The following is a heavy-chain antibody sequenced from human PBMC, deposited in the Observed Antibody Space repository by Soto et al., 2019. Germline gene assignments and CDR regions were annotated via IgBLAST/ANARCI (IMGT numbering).Heavy chain of an antibody. J-gene: IGHJ4*02. V-gene: IGHV3-30*18. D-gene: IGHD2-21*02. CDR1: GFTFSSYG. CDR3: ANGKRSANCGGDCGPDC. CDR2: ISYDGSNK. Sequence: QVQLVESGGGVVQPGRSLRLSSAASGFTFSSYGMHWVRQAPGKGLEWVAVISYDGSNKYYADSVKGRFTISRDKSKNTLYLQMNGLRAEDTAVYYCANGKRSANCGGDCGPDCWGPGNLVTVSS.